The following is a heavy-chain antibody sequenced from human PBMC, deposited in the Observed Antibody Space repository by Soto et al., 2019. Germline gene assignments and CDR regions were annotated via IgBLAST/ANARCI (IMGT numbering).Heavy chain of an antibody. V-gene: IGHV4-59*01. D-gene: IGHD7-27*01. CDR3: ARRWGTSFDF. CDR2: IYYSGST. Sequence: SETLSLTCTVSGGSISSYYWSWIRQPPGKGLEWIGYIYYSGSTNYNPSLKSRVTISVGTSKNQFSLKVSSVTAADTAVYYCARRWGTSFDFWGQGTLVTVSS. CDR1: GGSISSYY. J-gene: IGHJ4*02.